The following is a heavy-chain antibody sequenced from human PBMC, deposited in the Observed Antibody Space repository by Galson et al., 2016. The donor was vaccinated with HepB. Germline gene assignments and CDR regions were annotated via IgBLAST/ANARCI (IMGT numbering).Heavy chain of an antibody. CDR3: ARDRGTPPLTTFFDF. D-gene: IGHD1-7*01. Sequence: SVKVSCKASNYDFTMFGITWVRQAPGQGFEWMGWISAYNGNTNYAQKFQGRVTMTTDISTSIAYMELRSLRSDDTAVYYCARDRGTPPLTTFFDFWSQGTLVTVSS. CDR1: NYDFTMFG. CDR2: ISAYNGNT. J-gene: IGHJ4*02. V-gene: IGHV1-18*01.